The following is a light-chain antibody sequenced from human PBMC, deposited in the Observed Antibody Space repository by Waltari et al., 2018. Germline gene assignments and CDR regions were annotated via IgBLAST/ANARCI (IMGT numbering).Light chain of an antibody. CDR2: WAS. CDR3: QQYNSPRT. J-gene: IGKJ1*01. CDR1: QSLFYNSNNKDY. Sequence: DTVMTQSPDSLAVSLGERATINCTSSQSLFYNSNNKDYLACYQQKPRQPPKLPIYWASTRESGVPDRFTGSGSGTDFTLTIGSLQADDFATYYCQQYNSPRTFGQGTKVEIK. V-gene: IGKV4-1*01.